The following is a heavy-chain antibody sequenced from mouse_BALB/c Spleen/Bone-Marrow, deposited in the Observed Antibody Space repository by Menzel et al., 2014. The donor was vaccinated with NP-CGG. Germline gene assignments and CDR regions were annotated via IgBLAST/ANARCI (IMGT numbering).Heavy chain of an antibody. J-gene: IGHJ2*01. D-gene: IGHD2-10*01. CDR3: GIAYFGNYKYYFDF. Sequence: QVQLKQSGPGLVAPSRSLSITCTVSGFSLTSYGVHWVRQPPGKGLEWLGIIWAGGSTNYNSAPMSRLSISKGNAKSQVFSKMNSLQTEDKAMYYCGIAYFGNYKYYFDFWGQGTTLTVTS. V-gene: IGHV2-9*02. CDR2: IWAGGST. CDR1: GFSLTSYG.